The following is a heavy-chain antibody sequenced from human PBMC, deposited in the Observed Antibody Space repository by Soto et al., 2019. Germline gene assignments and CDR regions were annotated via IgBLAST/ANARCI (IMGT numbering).Heavy chain of an antibody. J-gene: IGHJ3*02. D-gene: IGHD2-15*01. CDR2: INAGNGNT. CDR1: GYTFTSYA. CDR3: ARGVKGLVAANRDAFDI. Sequence: QVQLVQSGAEVKKPGASVKVSCKASGYTFTSYAMHWVRQAPGQRLEWMGWINAGNGNTKYSQKFQGRVTITRDTSARTAYMELSSVRSEDTAVYYCARGVKGLVAANRDAFDIWGQGTMVTVSS. V-gene: IGHV1-3*01.